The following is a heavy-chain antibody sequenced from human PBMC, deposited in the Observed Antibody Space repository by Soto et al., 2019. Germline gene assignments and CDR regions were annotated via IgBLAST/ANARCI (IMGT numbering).Heavy chain of an antibody. CDR3: ARTLGHSSGWYELNWFDP. CDR1: GFTFSSYS. Sequence: EVQLVEPGGGLVQPGGSLRLSCAASGFTFSSYSMNWVRQAPGKGLEWASYISSSSSTIYYADSVKGRFTIYRDNAKNSLYLQMNSLRDEDTAVYYCARTLGHSSGWYELNWFDPWGQGTLVTVSS. D-gene: IGHD6-19*01. CDR2: ISSSSSTI. V-gene: IGHV3-48*02. J-gene: IGHJ5*02.